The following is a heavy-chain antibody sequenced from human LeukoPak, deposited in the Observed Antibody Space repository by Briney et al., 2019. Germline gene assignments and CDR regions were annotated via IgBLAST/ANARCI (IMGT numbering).Heavy chain of an antibody. Sequence: ASVKVSCKASGYTFTSYAMHWVRQAPGQGLEWMGWINPNSGGTNYAQKFQGRVTMTRDTSISTAYMELSRLRSDDTAVYYCARDGKGGGSGSYTDYWGQGTLVTVSS. CDR3: ARDGKGGGSGSYTDY. V-gene: IGHV1-2*02. J-gene: IGHJ4*02. D-gene: IGHD3-10*01. CDR2: INPNSGGT. CDR1: GYTFTSYA.